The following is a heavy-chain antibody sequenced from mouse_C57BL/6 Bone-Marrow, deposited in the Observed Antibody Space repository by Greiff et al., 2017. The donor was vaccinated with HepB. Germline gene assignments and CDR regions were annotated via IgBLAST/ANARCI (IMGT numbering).Heavy chain of an antibody. CDR2: INPNNGGT. D-gene: IGHD1-1*01. Sequence: VQLQQSGPELVKPGASVKIPCKASGYTFTDYNMDWVKQSHGKSLEWIGDINPNNGGTIYNQKFKGKATLTVDKSSSTAYMELRRLTSEDTAVYYCARGGAITTVVGYYFDYWGQGTTLTVSS. CDR1: GYTFTDYN. J-gene: IGHJ2*01. CDR3: ARGGAITTVVGYYFDY. V-gene: IGHV1-18*01.